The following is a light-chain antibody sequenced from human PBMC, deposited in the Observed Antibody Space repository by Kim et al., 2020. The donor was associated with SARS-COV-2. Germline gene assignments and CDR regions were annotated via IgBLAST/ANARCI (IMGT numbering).Light chain of an antibody. Sequence: APVGDRATITCRSSQGVEDALAGFQLKPGKAPERLIYAASTVQSGVPSRFSGSGSGKEFTLTISSLQPEDFATYYCLQYTGYPRTFGQGTKVDIK. CDR2: AAS. J-gene: IGKJ1*01. CDR3: LQYTGYPRT. CDR1: QGVEDA. V-gene: IGKV1-17*01.